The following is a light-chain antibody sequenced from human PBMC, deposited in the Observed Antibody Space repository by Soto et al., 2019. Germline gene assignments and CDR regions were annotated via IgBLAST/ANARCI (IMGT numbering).Light chain of an antibody. CDR3: IQPLQTPPT. Sequence: DIVMTQSPLSLPVTPGEPASISCRSSQSLLHSNGYNYLDWYLQKPGQSPQLLIYLGSNRASGVLERFSGSVSGTYFTLKTRRVEVGVLGFYSSIQPLQTPPTSGGGTKWEIK. CDR2: LGS. CDR1: QSLLHSNGYNY. V-gene: IGKV2-28*01. J-gene: IGKJ4*01.